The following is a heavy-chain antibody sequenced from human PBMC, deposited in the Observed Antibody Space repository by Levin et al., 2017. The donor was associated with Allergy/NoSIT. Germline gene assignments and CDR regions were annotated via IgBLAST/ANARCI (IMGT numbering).Heavy chain of an antibody. CDR2: IWYDGSNK. CDR3: AREDGVSVYYYYYGMDV. CDR1: GFTFSSYG. Sequence: SCAASGFTFSSYGMHWVRQAPGKGLEWVAVIWYDGSNKYYADSVKGRFTISRDNSKNTLYLQMNSLRAEDTAVYYCAREDGVSVYYYYYGMDVWGQGTTVTVSS. V-gene: IGHV3-33*01. D-gene: IGHD2-8*01. J-gene: IGHJ6*02.